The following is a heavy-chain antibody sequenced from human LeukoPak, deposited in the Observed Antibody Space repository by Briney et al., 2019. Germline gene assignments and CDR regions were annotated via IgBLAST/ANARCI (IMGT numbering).Heavy chain of an antibody. CDR1: GFTFSRSA. J-gene: IGHJ4*02. D-gene: IGHD5-24*01. Sequence: PGGSLRLSCAASGFTFSRSAMHWVRQPPGKGREWMAVISNDGMRKFHADSVKGRYTISRDNSKNTLYLQMDRLTTEDTALYYCARRRDGYNPELDYWGQGTLVTVSS. CDR2: ISNDGMRK. CDR3: ARRRDGYNPELDY. V-gene: IGHV3-30*04.